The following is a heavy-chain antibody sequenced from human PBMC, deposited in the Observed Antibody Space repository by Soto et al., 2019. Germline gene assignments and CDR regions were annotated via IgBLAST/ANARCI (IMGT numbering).Heavy chain of an antibody. D-gene: IGHD1-26*01. CDR3: ARQSGSSLIGYYYYGMDV. J-gene: IGHJ6*02. CDR2: IYYSGST. V-gene: IGHV4-39*01. CDR1: GGSISGSSYY. Sequence: SETLSLTCTVSGGSISGSSYYWGWIRQPPGKGLEWIGSIYYSGSTYYNPSLKSRVTISVDTSKNQFSLKLSSVTAADTAVYYCARQSGSSLIGYYYYGMDVWGQGTTVTVSS.